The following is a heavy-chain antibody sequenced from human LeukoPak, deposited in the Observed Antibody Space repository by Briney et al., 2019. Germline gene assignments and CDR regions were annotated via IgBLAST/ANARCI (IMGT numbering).Heavy chain of an antibody. V-gene: IGHV4-4*09. J-gene: IGHJ4*02. CDR3: ARRHSGWYYFDY. CDR2: IYTSGST. Sequence: SETLSLTCTVSGGSISSYYWSWIRQPPGKGLEWIVYIYTSGSTNYNPSLESRVTISVDTSKNQFSLKLSSVTAADTAVYYCARRHSGWYYFDYWGQGTLVTVSS. CDR1: GGSISSYY. D-gene: IGHD6-19*01.